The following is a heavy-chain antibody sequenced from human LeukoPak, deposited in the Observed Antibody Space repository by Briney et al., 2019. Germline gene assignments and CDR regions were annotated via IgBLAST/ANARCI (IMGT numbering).Heavy chain of an antibody. CDR1: GGTFSSYA. V-gene: IGHV1-69*05. CDR2: TIPIFGTA. D-gene: IGHD2/OR15-2a*01. CDR3: ARDTIIRGYMDV. J-gene: IGHJ6*03. Sequence: GASVKVSCKASGGTFSSYATSWVRQAPGQGLEWMGRTIPIFGTANYAQKFQGRVTITTDESTSTAYMELSSLRSEDTAVYYCARDTIIRGYMDVWGKGTTVTVSS.